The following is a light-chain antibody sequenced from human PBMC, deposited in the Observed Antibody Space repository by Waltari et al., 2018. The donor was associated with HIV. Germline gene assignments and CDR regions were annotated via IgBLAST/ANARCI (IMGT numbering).Light chain of an antibody. J-gene: IGLJ3*02. CDR3: TSYISSASPE. CDR1: SALRDSKS. CDR2: EVN. V-gene: IGLV2-14*01. Sequence: QSALTQPASVSGSPGQSITISCTVPSALRDSKSVSWYQHHPGKAPKVIIYEVNTRPSGVSSRFSGSISGNTASLTISGLQAEDEADYFCTSYISSASPEFGGGTKVTVL.